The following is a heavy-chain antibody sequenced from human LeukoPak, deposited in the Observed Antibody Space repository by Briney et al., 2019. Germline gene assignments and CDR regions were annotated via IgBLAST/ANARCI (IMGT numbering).Heavy chain of an antibody. Sequence: SETLSLTCTVSGGSLSSGGYYWSWIRQHPGKGLEWIGYIYYSGSTYYNPSLKSRVTISVDTSKNQFSLKLSSVTAADTAVYYCARGSLQMGDGYWGQGTLVTVSS. CDR1: GGSLSSGGYY. J-gene: IGHJ4*02. V-gene: IGHV4-31*03. CDR3: ARGSLQMGDGY. CDR2: IYYSGST. D-gene: IGHD1-26*01.